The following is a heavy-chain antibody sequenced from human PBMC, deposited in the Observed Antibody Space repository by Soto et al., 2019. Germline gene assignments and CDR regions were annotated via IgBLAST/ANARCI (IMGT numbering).Heavy chain of an antibody. Sequence: QVQLVQSGAEVKKPGSSVKVSCKASGGTFSSYAISWERQAPGQGLEWMGGIIPIFGTANYAQKFQGRVTITADESTSTAYMELSSLRSEDTAVYYCASTGGYYYDSSGPFDYWGQGTLVTVSS. J-gene: IGHJ4*02. CDR2: IIPIFGTA. V-gene: IGHV1-69*01. CDR3: ASTGGYYYDSSGPFDY. D-gene: IGHD3-22*01. CDR1: GGTFSSYA.